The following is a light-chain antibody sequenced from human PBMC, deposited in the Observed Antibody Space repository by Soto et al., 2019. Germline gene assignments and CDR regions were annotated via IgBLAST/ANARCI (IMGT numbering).Light chain of an antibody. Sequence: QSALTQPASVSGSPGQSITISCTGTSSDVGGHKYVSWYQQHPGKAPKLVIYDVSNRHSGVSNRISGSKSGNTAFLTISGLQAEDEADYYCSSYTSGNTCVFGTGTKVTVL. V-gene: IGLV2-14*01. CDR1: SSDVGGHKY. J-gene: IGLJ1*01. CDR2: DVS. CDR3: SSYTSGNTCV.